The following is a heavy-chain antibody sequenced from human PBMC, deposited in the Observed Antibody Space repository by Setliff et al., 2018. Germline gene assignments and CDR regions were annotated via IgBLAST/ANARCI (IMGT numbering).Heavy chain of an antibody. CDR1: GFTFSSLW. D-gene: IGHD2-15*01. J-gene: IGHJ6*02. CDR2: THTDGITI. V-gene: IGHV3-48*03. Sequence: LRLSCAASGFTFSSLWMSWVRQAPGKGLERVSKTHTDGITIYSDSVRGRFTISRDSAKNSLHLQMTSLSAEDTAVYYCARRLPYFGMDVWGQGTTVTVSS. CDR3: ARRLPYFGMDV.